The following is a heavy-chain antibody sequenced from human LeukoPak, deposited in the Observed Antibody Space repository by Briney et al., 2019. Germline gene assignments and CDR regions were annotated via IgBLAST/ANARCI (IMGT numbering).Heavy chain of an antibody. CDR2: ISSSSSYI. V-gene: IGHV3-21*01. CDR1: GFTFSSYS. Sequence: GGSLRLSCAASGFTFSSYSMNWVRQAPGKGLEWVSSISSSSSYIYYADSVKGRFTISRDNAKNSLYLQMNRLRAEDTAVYYCARAGYCSGGSCYPDYWGQGTLVTVSS. CDR3: ARAGYCSGGSCYPDY. D-gene: IGHD2-15*01. J-gene: IGHJ4*02.